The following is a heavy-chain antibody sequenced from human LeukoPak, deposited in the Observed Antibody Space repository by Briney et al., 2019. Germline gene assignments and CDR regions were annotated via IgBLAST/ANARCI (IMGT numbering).Heavy chain of an antibody. V-gene: IGHV3-23*01. Sequence: QAGVSLRLSCAASGFTFSSYAMSWVRQAPGKGLEWVSAISGSGGSTYYADSVKGRFTISRDNSKNTLYLQMNSLRAEDTAVYYCAKDSLTYYYGSGSYVGGDAFDIWGQGTMVTVSS. D-gene: IGHD3-10*01. CDR2: ISGSGGST. CDR1: GFTFSSYA. J-gene: IGHJ3*02. CDR3: AKDSLTYYYGSGSYVGGDAFDI.